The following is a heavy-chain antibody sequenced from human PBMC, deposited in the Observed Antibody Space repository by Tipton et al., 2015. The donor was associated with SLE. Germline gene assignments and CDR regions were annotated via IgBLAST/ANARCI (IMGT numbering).Heavy chain of an antibody. Sequence: TLSLTCTVSGGSISSSSYYWSWIRQPPGKGQEWIGYIYYSGSTNYNPSLKSRVTISVDTSKNQFSLKLSSVTAADTAVYYCARVATKKDWFDPWGQGTLVTVSS. D-gene: IGHD5-12*01. CDR3: ARVATKKDWFDP. CDR2: IYYSGST. CDR1: GGSISSSSYY. V-gene: IGHV4-61*05. J-gene: IGHJ5*02.